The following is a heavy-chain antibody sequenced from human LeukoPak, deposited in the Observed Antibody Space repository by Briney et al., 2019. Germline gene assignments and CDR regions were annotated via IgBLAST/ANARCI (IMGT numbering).Heavy chain of an antibody. CDR2: IYWNDDK. D-gene: IGHD5-18*01. CDR1: GFSLSTSGVG. Sequence: SGPTLVNPTQTLTLTCTFSGFSLSTSGVGVGWIRQPPGKALEWLALIYWNDDKRYSPSLKSRLTITKYTSENQVILTMTNMDPVETATYYCGHRGIGYSYGYFDYWGQRTLVPVFS. J-gene: IGHJ4*02. V-gene: IGHV2-5*01. CDR3: GHRGIGYSYGYFDY.